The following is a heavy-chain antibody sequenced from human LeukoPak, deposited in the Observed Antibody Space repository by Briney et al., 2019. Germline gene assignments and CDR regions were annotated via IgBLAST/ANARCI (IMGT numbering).Heavy chain of an antibody. D-gene: IGHD2-2*01. CDR2: ISSSGSTI. V-gene: IGHV3-48*03. Sequence: GGSLRLSCAASGFTFSSYEMNWVRRAPGKGLEWVSYISSSGSTIYYADSVKGRFTISRDNAKNSLYLQMNSLRAEDTAVYYCATGYCSSTSCFRWGQGTLVTVSS. CDR1: GFTFSSYE. J-gene: IGHJ4*02. CDR3: ATGYCSSTSCFR.